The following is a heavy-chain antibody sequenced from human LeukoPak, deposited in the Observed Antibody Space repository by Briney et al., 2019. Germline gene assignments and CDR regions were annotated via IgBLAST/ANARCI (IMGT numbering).Heavy chain of an antibody. CDR1: GYTFTGYY. D-gene: IGHD6-6*01. Sequence: GASVKVPCKASGYTFTGYYMHWVRQAPGQGLEWMGRINPNSGGTNYAQKFQGRVTMTRDTSISTAYMELSRLRSDDPAVYYCARGPRSIAARRGNWFDPWGQGTLVTVSS. CDR2: INPNSGGT. CDR3: ARGPRSIAARRGNWFDP. J-gene: IGHJ5*02. V-gene: IGHV1-2*06.